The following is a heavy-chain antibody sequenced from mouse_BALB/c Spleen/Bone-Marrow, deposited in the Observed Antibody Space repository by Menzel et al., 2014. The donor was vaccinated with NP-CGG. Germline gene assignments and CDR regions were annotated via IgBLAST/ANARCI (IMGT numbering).Heavy chain of an antibody. CDR2: TSSSGSYT. CDR1: GFTFSTYA. Sequence: EVQRVESGGGLAKPGGSLQLSCAASGFTFSTYAMSWVRQTPEKRLEWVATTSSSGSYTYYPDSVKGRFTISRDNAKNTLYLQMSSLRSEDTAMFYCSRLRMITTYSDVWGAGTTVTVSS. V-gene: IGHV5-9-3*01. CDR3: SRLRMITTYSDV. J-gene: IGHJ1*01. D-gene: IGHD2-4*01.